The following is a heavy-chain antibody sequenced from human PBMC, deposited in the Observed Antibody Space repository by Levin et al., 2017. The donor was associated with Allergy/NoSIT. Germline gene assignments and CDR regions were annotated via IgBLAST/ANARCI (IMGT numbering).Heavy chain of an antibody. V-gene: IGHV5-51*01. D-gene: IGHD6-19*01. Sequence: KVSCKGSGYRFTSYWIAWVRQMPGKGLEWMGIIYPGDSDTRYSPSFQGQVTISADKSISTAYLQWSSLKASDTAIYYCARHPKYSSGQRHFDYWGQGALVTVSS. CDR2: IYPGDSDT. J-gene: IGHJ4*02. CDR3: ARHPKYSSGQRHFDY. CDR1: GYRFTSYW.